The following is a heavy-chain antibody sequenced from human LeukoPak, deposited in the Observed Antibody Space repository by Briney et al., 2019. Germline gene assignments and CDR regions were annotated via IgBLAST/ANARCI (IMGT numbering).Heavy chain of an antibody. CDR2: INPNSGGT. CDR1: GYTFTGYY. V-gene: IGHV1-2*02. Sequence: ASVRVSCKASGYTFTGYYMHWVRQAPGQGLEWMGWINPNSGGTNYAQKFQGRVTMTRDTSISTAYMELSRLTSDDTAVYYCARKWIFSSGYYYFDYWGQGTLVTVSS. J-gene: IGHJ4*02. D-gene: IGHD3-22*01. CDR3: ARKWIFSSGYYYFDY.